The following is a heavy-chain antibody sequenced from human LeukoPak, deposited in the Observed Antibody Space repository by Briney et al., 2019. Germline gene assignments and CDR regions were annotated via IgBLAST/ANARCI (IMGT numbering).Heavy chain of an antibody. CDR1: RFTFTRHA. CDR2: TGLESVHT. D-gene: IGHD3-10*01. V-gene: IGHV3-23*01. CDR3: VRGDDIGKHPTRAYYFDI. Sequence: GGSLKLSCAASRFTFTRHAMSWVRQAPGKGLEWVSTTGLESVHTLCADSVQGRFTVSRDNSRNTLDLQMDNLTVDDTAIYYCVRGDDIGKHPTRAYYFDIWGQGTLVSVSS. J-gene: IGHJ4*02.